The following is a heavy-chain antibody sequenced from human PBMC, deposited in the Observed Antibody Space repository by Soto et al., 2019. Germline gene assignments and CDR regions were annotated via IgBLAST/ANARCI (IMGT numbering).Heavy chain of an antibody. CDR1: GFTFSSYG. V-gene: IGHV3-33*01. CDR2: IWYDGSNK. J-gene: IGHJ6*02. Sequence: GGSLRLSCAASGFTFSSYGMHWVRQAPGKGLEWVAVIWYDGSNKYYADSVKGRFTISRDNSKNTLYLQMNSLRAEDTAVYYCARSRISYCSSTSCYGAGGMDVWGQGTTVTVSS. D-gene: IGHD2-2*01. CDR3: ARSRISYCSSTSCYGAGGMDV.